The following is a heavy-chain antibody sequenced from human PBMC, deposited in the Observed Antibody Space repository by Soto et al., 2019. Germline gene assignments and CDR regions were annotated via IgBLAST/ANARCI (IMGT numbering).Heavy chain of an antibody. J-gene: IGHJ4*02. CDR2: IKGDGST. CDR1: GGSLSHYY. Sequence: QVQLQQWGAGRLKPSETLSLNCAVTGGSLSHYYWSWIRQPPGKGLEWMGEIKGDGSTNYSPSLKGRATISSNTANTQFSLRLYAVSVADTGVYCCARGQECVVATHWDQGTLVTVSS. D-gene: IGHD5-12*01. V-gene: IGHV4-34*01. CDR3: ARGQECVVATH.